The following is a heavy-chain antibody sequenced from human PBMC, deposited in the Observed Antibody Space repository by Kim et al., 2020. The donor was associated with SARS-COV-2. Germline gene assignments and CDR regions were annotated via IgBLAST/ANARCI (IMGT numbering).Heavy chain of an antibody. CDR3: ARWVLVAGNFDY. V-gene: IGHV4-39*07. CDR2: IYYSGST. Sequence: ETLSLTCTVSGGSISSSSYYWGWIRQPPGKGLEWIGSIYYSGSTYYNPSLKSRVTISVDTSKNQFSLKLSSVTAADTAVYYCARWVLVAGNFDYWGQGTLVTVSS. CDR1: GGSISSSSYY. D-gene: IGHD6-19*01. J-gene: IGHJ4*02.